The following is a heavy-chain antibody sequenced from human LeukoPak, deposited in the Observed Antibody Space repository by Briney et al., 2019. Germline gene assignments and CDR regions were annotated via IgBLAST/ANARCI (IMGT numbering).Heavy chain of an antibody. CDR2: LYSGGDT. J-gene: IGHJ4*02. D-gene: IGHD3-10*01. CDR3: ARCDGSATAFDH. Sequence: GGSLRLSCAASGFVVSRNYMSWVRQAPGKGLEWVSILYSGGDTYYADSVKGRFTISRDSSKNTLYLQMNSLRAEDTAVYYCARCDGSATAFDHWGQGTLVTVAS. V-gene: IGHV3-53*01. CDR1: GFVVSRNY.